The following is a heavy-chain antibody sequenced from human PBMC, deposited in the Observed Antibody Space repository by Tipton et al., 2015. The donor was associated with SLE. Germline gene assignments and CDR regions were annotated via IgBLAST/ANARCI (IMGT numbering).Heavy chain of an antibody. V-gene: IGHV4-4*07. CDR1: GGSISSYY. Sequence: TLSLTCTVSGGSISSYYWSWIRQPAGQGLEWIGRIYTSGSTNYNPSLKSRVTMSVDTSKNQFYLKLSSVTAADTAVYYCARETPSRTTAAGTIDYWGEGTLVTVSS. CDR2: IYTSGST. J-gene: IGHJ4*02. D-gene: IGHD6-13*01. CDR3: ARETPSRTTAAGTIDY.